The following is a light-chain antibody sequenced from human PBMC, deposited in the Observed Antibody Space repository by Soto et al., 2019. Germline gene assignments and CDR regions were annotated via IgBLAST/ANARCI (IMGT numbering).Light chain of an antibody. J-gene: IGLJ1*01. CDR2: EVS. V-gene: IGLV2-14*01. CDR3: SSYRSTNPLYV. CDR1: SSDVGGYDY. Sequence: QSALAQPASVSGSPGQSITISCTGTSSDVGGYDYVSWYQQHPGKAPKLMTYEVSIRPSGVSNRFSGSKSGNTASLTISGLQAEDESDYYCSSYRSTNPLYVFGTGTKSPS.